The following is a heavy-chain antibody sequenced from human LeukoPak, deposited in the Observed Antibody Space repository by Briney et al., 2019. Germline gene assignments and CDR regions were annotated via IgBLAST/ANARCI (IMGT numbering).Heavy chain of an antibody. D-gene: IGHD3-3*01. CDR3: ARDGGITIFGVVYYYGMDV. CDR1: GFTFSSYS. V-gene: IGHV3-48*01. J-gene: IGHJ6*02. CDR2: ISSSSSTI. Sequence: GGSLRLSCAASGFTFSSYSMNWVRQAPGKGLEWVSYISSSSSTIYYADSVKGRFTISRDNAKNSLYLQMNSLRAEDTAVYYCARDGGITIFGVVYYYGMDVWGQGTTVTVSS.